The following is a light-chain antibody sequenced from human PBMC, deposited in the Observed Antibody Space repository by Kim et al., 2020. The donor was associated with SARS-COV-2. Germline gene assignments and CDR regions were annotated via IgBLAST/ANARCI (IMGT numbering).Light chain of an antibody. V-gene: IGKV3-15*01. CDR2: AS. J-gene: IGKJ1*01. CDR3: QQYYNWPRT. Sequence: EIVMTQSPTTLSVSPGERVTLSCRASQSVNINSAWYQQKPGQAPRLLIYASTRATGIPARFSGSGSGTEFTLTISSLQSEDFAVYYCQQYYNWPRTFGQGTKVDIK. CDR1: QSVNIN.